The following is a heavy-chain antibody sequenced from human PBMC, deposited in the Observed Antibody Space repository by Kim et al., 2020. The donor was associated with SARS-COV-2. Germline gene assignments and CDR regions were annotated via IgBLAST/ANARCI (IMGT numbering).Heavy chain of an antibody. D-gene: IGHD4-17*01. CDR2: INHSGST. J-gene: IGHJ4*02. CDR1: GGSFSGYY. Sequence: SETLSLTCAVYGGSFSGYYWSWIRQPPGKGLEWIGEINHSGSTNYNPSLKSRVTISVDTSKNQFSLKLSSVTAADTAVYYCARLTTVVTKVFDYWGQGTLVTVSS. V-gene: IGHV4-34*01. CDR3: ARLTTVVTKVFDY.